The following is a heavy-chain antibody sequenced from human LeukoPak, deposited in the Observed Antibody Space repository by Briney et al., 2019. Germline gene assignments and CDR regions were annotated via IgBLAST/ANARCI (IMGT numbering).Heavy chain of an antibody. J-gene: IGHJ4*02. Sequence: GGSLRLSCAASGFSFSSYWMHWVRQAPGKGLVWVSRIKTDGSSLDGSSTSYADSVKGRFTISRDNAKNTLYLQMDSLRAEDTAVYYCARPGYSYGPYYFDYWGQGTLVTVSS. CDR3: ARPGYSYGPYYFDY. CDR1: GFSFSSYW. V-gene: IGHV3-74*01. D-gene: IGHD5-18*01. CDR2: IKTDGSSLDGSST.